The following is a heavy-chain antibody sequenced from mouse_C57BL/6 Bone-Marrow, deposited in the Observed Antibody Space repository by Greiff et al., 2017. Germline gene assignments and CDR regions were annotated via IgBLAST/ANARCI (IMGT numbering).Heavy chain of an antibody. V-gene: IGHV1-80*01. CDR2: IYPGDGDT. Sequence: QVQLQQSGAELVKPGASVKISCKASGYAFSSYWLNWVKQRPGKGLEWIGQIYPGDGDTNYNGKLKGKATLTADKSSSTAYMQLSSLTSEDSAVYFCAREDYGNLFACWGQGALVTVSA. D-gene: IGHD2-1*01. CDR3: AREDYGNLFAC. J-gene: IGHJ3*01. CDR1: GYAFSSYW.